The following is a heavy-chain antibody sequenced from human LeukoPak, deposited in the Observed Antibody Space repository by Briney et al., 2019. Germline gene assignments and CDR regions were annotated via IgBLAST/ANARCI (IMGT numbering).Heavy chain of an antibody. V-gene: IGHV3-7*01. D-gene: IGHD3-22*01. CDR1: GFTFSSYW. CDR3: ASSRDSSGPLHGII. J-gene: IGHJ3*02. CDR2: IKQDGSEK. Sequence: AGGSLRLSCAASGFTFSSYWMSWVRQAPGRGLEWVANIKQDGSEKYYVDSVKGRFTISRDNAKNSLYLQMNSLRAEDTAVYYCASSRDSSGPLHGIIWGQGTMVTVSS.